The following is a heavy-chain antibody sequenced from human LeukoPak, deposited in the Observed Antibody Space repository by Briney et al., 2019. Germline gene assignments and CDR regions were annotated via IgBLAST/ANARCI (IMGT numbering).Heavy chain of an antibody. CDR3: ARDIVVVPAAWEYFDY. D-gene: IGHD2-2*01. J-gene: IGHJ4*02. CDR2: ISAYNGNT. CDR1: GYTFTSYG. Sequence: GASVKVSCKASGYTFTSYGISWVRQAPGQGLEWMGWISAYNGNTNYAQKLQGRVTMTTDTSTSTAYVELRSLRSDDTAVYYCARDIVVVPAAWEYFDYWGQGTLVTVSS. V-gene: IGHV1-18*01.